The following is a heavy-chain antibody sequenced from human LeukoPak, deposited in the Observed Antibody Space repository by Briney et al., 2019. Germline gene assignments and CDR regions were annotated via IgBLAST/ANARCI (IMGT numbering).Heavy chain of an antibody. J-gene: IGHJ4*02. CDR1: GYSFTSYW. D-gene: IGHD5-12*01. V-gene: IGHV5-51*01. CDR3: ARIFSGYEYYFDY. Sequence: GESLKISCTGSGYSFTSYWIGWVRPMPGQGLEWMVIIYPGDSDTRYSPSFQGQVNISADKSISTAYLQWSSLKASDTAMYYCARIFSGYEYYFDYWGQGTLVTVSS. CDR2: IYPGDSDT.